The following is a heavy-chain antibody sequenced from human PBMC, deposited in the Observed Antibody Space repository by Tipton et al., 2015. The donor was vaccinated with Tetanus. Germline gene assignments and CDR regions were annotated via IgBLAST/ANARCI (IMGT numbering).Heavy chain of an antibody. V-gene: IGHV3-23*01. CDR2: ISGSGGST. Sequence: LSLTCAVYGGSFSGYYWSWIRQPPGKGLEWVSAISGSGGSTYYADSVKGRFTISRDNSKNTLYLQMNSLRAEDTAVYYCAKDTVPAAIGEAINYYYYGMDVWGQGTTVTVSS. CDR1: GGSFSGYY. J-gene: IGHJ6*02. D-gene: IGHD2-2*01. CDR3: AKDTVPAAIGEAINYYYYGMDV.